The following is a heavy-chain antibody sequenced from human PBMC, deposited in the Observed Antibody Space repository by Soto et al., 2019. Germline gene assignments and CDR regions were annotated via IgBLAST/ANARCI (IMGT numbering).Heavy chain of an antibody. D-gene: IGHD3-3*02. J-gene: IGHJ6*02. V-gene: IGHV1-18*01. CDR1: GYTFTSYG. Sequence: GASVKVSCKASGYTFTSYGISWVRQAPGQGLEWMGWISAYNGNTNYAQKLQGRVTMTTDTSTSTAYMELRSLRSDDTAVYYCAREGLTSYGGNSFAIFWEHFSYYYYYGMDVWGQGTTVTVSS. CDR3: AREGLTSYGGNSFAIFWEHFSYYYYYGMDV. CDR2: ISAYNGNT.